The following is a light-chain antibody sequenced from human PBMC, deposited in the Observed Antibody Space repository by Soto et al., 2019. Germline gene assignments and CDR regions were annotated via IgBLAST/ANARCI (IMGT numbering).Light chain of an antibody. J-gene: IGKJ3*01. Sequence: EILLTRSPGTLSLSPGERATLSCRASQSVSSSYLAWYQQKPGQAPRLLIYGASSRATGIPDRFSGSGSGKDFTLTISRLEPEDFAVYYCQHYGNSPHSVTFGPGTKVDIK. CDR2: GAS. V-gene: IGKV3-20*01. CDR3: QHYGNSPHSVT. CDR1: QSVSSSY.